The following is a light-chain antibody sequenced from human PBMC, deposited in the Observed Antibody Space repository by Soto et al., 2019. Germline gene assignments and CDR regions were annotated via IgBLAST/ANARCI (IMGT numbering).Light chain of an antibody. CDR2: GAS. J-gene: IGKJ1*01. Sequence: EIVMTQSPATLSVSPGERATLSCRASQSVSSNLAWYQQKPGQAPRLLIYGASTRATGIPAWFSGSGSGTEFTLTISSLQSEDFAVYYCQQYNNWLRTFGQGTKVEIK. CDR3: QQYNNWLRT. CDR1: QSVSSN. V-gene: IGKV3-15*01.